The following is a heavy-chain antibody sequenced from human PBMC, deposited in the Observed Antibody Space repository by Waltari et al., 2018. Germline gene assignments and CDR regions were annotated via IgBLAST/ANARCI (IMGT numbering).Heavy chain of an antibody. V-gene: IGHV3-49*04. CDR1: GFTFGDYA. CDR2: IRSKAYGGTT. CDR3: TREKGLLRQLREGYFDY. Sequence: EVQLVESGGGLVQPGRSLRLSCTASGFTFGDYAMSWVRQAPGQGREWVGFIRSKAYGGTTEYAASVKGRFTISRDDSKSIAYLQMNSLKTEDTAVYYCTREKGLLRQLREGYFDYWGQGTLVTVSS. D-gene: IGHD5-18*01. J-gene: IGHJ4*02.